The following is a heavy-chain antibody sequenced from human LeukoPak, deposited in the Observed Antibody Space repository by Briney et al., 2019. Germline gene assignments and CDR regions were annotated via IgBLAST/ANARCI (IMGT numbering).Heavy chain of an antibody. V-gene: IGHV3-64D*06. Sequence: GGSLRLSCSASGFTFSSYAMHWVRQAPGKGLGYVSAISSNGGSTYYADSVKGRFTISRDNSKNTLYLQMSSLRAEDTAVYYCVGTAMVKGFFDYWGQGTPVTVSS. D-gene: IGHD5-18*01. CDR3: VGTAMVKGFFDY. CDR2: ISSNGGST. J-gene: IGHJ4*02. CDR1: GFTFSSYA.